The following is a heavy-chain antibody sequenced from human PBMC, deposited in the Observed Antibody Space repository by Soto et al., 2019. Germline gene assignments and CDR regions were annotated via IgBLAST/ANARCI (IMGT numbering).Heavy chain of an antibody. V-gene: IGHV1-69*12. CDR3: ARESPSFVYYDSSGYPPDY. D-gene: IGHD3-22*01. Sequence: QVQLVQSGAEVKKPGSSVKVSCKASGGTFSSYAISWVRQAPGQGLEWMGGIIPIFGTANYAQTFQGRVTITADESTSTAYMELSSLRSEDTAVYYCARESPSFVYYDSSGYPPDYWGQGTLVTVSS. CDR2: IIPIFGTA. CDR1: GGTFSSYA. J-gene: IGHJ4*02.